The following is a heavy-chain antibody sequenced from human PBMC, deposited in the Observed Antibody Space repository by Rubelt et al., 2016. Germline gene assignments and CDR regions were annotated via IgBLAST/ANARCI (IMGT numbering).Heavy chain of an antibody. Sequence: QITLKESGPTLVKPTQTLTLTCTFSGFSLSTSGVGVGWIRQPPGKALEWLALIYWDDDKRYSPSLKSRLTITKDTSKNQVVLTMTNMDPVDTATYYCAHSRGYCSSTSCYRAAFDIWGQGTKVTVSS. D-gene: IGHD2-2*02. J-gene: IGHJ3*02. V-gene: IGHV2-5*02. CDR3: AHSRGYCSSTSCYRAAFDI. CDR1: GFSLSTSGVG. CDR2: IYWDDDK.